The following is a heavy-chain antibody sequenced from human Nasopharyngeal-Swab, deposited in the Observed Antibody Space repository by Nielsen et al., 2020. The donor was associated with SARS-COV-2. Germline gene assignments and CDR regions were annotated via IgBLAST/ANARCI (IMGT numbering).Heavy chain of an antibody. Sequence: WVRQAPGQGLEWMGRINPNSGGTNYAQKFQGRVTMTRDTSISTAYMERSRLRSDDTAVYYCAKDLLHLGELSFGIDYWGQGTLVTVSS. CDR3: AKDLLHLGELSFGIDY. J-gene: IGHJ4*02. V-gene: IGHV1-2*06. CDR2: INPNSGGT. D-gene: IGHD3-16*02.